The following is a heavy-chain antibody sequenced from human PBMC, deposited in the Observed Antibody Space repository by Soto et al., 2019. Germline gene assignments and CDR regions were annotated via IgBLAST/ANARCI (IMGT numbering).Heavy chain of an antibody. CDR3: AATTRGYLYYGLDV. D-gene: IGHD5-12*01. CDR1: GDTVSSNRAA. J-gene: IGHJ6*02. CDR2: TYYRTGWYN. Sequence: PSQTLSLTCVISGDTVSSNRAAWNWIRQSPSRGLEWLGRTYYRTGWYNDYAVSVKGRITINPDPSRNQFYLQVNSVTSEDTAVYYCAATTRGYLYYGLDVWGQGTTVTVYS. V-gene: IGHV6-1*01.